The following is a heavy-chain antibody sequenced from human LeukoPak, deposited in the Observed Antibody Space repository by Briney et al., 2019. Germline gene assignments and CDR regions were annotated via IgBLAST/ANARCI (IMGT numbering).Heavy chain of an antibody. V-gene: IGHV1-2*02. Sequence: ASVKVSCKASGYTFTGYYMHWVRQAPGQGLEWMGWINPNSGGTNYAQKFQGRVTMTRDTSISTAYMELRSLRSEDTAVYYCAKGGTMVRRVNPPGDYGMDVWGQGTTVTVSS. J-gene: IGHJ6*02. CDR3: AKGGTMVRRVNPPGDYGMDV. CDR2: INPNSGGT. CDR1: GYTFTGYY. D-gene: IGHD3-10*01.